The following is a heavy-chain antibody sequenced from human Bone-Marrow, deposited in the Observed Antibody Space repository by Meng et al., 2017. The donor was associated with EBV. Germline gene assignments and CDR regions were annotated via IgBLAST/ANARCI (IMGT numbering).Heavy chain of an antibody. V-gene: IGHV1-69*01. CDR2: LIPMSGAP. D-gene: IGHD3-10*01. CDR3: ASESGRGFTPDY. J-gene: IGHJ4*02. Sequence: QGEVVQSGAEVKKPGSSVKVSCKASGGAFRYSAISWVRQAPGQGLEWMGGLIPMSGAPHYAQKFQGRVTITADESTSTHYMDLSNLRSDDTAMYYCASESGRGFTPDYWGQGTLVTVSS. CDR1: GGAFRYSA.